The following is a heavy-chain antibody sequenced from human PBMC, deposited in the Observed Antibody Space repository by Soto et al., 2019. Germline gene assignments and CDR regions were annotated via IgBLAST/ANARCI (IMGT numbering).Heavy chain of an antibody. Sequence: VKFSCKASGYTFTTYYMHWVRQAPGQGLEWMGVINPSGGSTSYAQKFQGRVTVTRDTSTSTLYMELSSLRSEDTAVYYCAREGDGYNLGPSVDFDYWGQGTLVTVSS. CDR3: AREGDGYNLGPSVDFDY. J-gene: IGHJ4*02. CDR2: INPSGGST. D-gene: IGHD5-12*01. CDR1: GYTFTTYY. V-gene: IGHV1-46*01.